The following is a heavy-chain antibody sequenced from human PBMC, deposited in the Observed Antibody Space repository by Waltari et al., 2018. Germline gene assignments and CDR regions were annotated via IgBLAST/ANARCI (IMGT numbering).Heavy chain of an antibody. Sequence: QVQLVESGGGVVQPGGSLRLSCAASGFTFSSYGMHWVRQAPGKGLEWVAFIRYDGSNKYYADSVKGRFTIARDNSKNTLYLQMNSLRAEDTAVYYCAKELLSVPSYFDYWGQGTLVTVSS. CDR2: IRYDGSNK. CDR1: GFTFSSYG. CDR3: AKELLSVPSYFDY. V-gene: IGHV3-30*02. J-gene: IGHJ4*02.